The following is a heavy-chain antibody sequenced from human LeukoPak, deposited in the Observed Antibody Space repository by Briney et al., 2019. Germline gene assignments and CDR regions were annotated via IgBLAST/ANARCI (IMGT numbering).Heavy chain of an antibody. Sequence: ASVKVSCKASGYTFTGYYMHWVRQAPGQGLEWMGWINPNSGGTNYAQKFQGRVTMTRDMSISTAYMELSRLRSDDPAVYYCATSYYYDSSGMGGFDPWGQGTLVTVSS. V-gene: IGHV1-2*02. CDR3: ATSYYYDSSGMGGFDP. D-gene: IGHD3-22*01. J-gene: IGHJ5*02. CDR2: INPNSGGT. CDR1: GYTFTGYY.